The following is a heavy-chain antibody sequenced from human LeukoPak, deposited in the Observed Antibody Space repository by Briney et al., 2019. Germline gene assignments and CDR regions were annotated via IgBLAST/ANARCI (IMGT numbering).Heavy chain of an antibody. CDR1: GGSLSSGSYY. CDR2: IYTSGTT. Sequence: SQTLSLTCTVSGGSLSSGSYYWGWIRPPAGKGLDGIGRIYTSGTTHYNPSLKRRVTISVDRSKNKFSLKLSSVTAADTAVYYCARYPHCSSTSCKLYDWFDPWGQGTLVTVSS. D-gene: IGHD2-2*01. J-gene: IGHJ5*02. CDR3: ARYPHCSSTSCKLYDWFDP. V-gene: IGHV4-61*02.